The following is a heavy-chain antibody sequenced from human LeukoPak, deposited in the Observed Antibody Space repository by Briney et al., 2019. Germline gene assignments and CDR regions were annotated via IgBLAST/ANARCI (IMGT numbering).Heavy chain of an antibody. Sequence: GESLKISCKGSGYSFTSYWIGLVRQMPGKGLEWMVIIYPGDSDTRYSPSFQGQVTTSADKSISTAYVQWCGLKALDTGMYCCARLLRYYFDYGGQGTLVTVSS. J-gene: IGHJ4*02. CDR3: ARLLRYYFDY. D-gene: IGHD2-15*01. V-gene: IGHV5-51*01. CDR2: IYPGDSDT. CDR1: GYSFTSYW.